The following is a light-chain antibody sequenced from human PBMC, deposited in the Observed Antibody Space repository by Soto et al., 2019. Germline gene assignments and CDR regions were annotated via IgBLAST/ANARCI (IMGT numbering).Light chain of an antibody. CDR3: SSYTLSYTRGGYV. J-gene: IGLJ1*01. CDR1: SSDVGGYNY. CDR2: DVS. V-gene: IGLV2-14*01. Sequence: QSALTQPASVSGSPGQSITISCTGTSSDVGGYNYVSWYQQHPGKAPKLMIYDVSSRPSGVSNRFSGSKSGNTASLTISGLLAEDEADYYCSSYTLSYTRGGYVFGTGTQLTVL.